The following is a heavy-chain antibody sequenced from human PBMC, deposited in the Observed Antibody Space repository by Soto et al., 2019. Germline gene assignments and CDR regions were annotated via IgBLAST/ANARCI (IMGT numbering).Heavy chain of an antibody. V-gene: IGHV1-8*01. CDR3: ARAPRPAAIAVLDH. D-gene: IGHD6-19*01. CDR2: VNPNTGDT. J-gene: IGHJ4*02. Sequence: QVQLVQSGTEVKTSGASVKVSCKASGYSFTSYDINWLRQATGQGPEWMGWVNPNTGDTGLAQRFQARVTLSSDTSINTAYVEVSSLRPDDTAIYFCARAPRPAAIAVLDHWGQGTLVDVSS. CDR1: GYSFTSYD.